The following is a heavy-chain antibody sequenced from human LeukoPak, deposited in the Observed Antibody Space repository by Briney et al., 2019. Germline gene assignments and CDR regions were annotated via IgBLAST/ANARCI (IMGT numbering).Heavy chain of an antibody. CDR3: ARDLAGYSYGLDY. V-gene: IGHV3-30*02. J-gene: IGHJ4*02. Sequence: GGSLRLSCSASGFTFSNYAMHWVRQAPGKGLEWVAFIRYDGSNKYYADSVKGRFTISRDNSKNTLYLQMNSLRAEDTAVYYCARDLAGYSYGLDYWGQGTLVTVSS. CDR1: GFTFSNYA. CDR2: IRYDGSNK. D-gene: IGHD5-18*01.